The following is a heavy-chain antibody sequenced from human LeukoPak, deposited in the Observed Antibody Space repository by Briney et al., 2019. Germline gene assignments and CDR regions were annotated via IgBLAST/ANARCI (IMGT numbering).Heavy chain of an antibody. CDR2: INHSGST. Sequence: SETLSLTCAVYGGSFSGYYWSWIRQPPGKGLEWIGEINHSGSTNHNPSLKSRVTISVDTSKNQFSLKLSSVTAADTAVYYCARDCSSTSCYYAFDIWGQGTMVTVSS. D-gene: IGHD2-2*01. CDR1: GGSFSGYY. J-gene: IGHJ3*02. CDR3: ARDCSSTSCYYAFDI. V-gene: IGHV4-34*01.